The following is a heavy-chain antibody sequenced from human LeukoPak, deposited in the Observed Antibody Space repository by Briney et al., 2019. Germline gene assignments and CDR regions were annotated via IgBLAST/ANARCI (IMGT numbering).Heavy chain of an antibody. CDR1: GFTFSNYG. CDR3: AKDSEPGWFDP. Sequence: GGSLRLSCAASGFTFSNYGMHWVRQAPGKRLEWVTFILYDGSDKYYADSVKGRFTISRDNSKNTLYLQMNSLRAEDTAVYYCAKDSEPGWFDPWGQGTLVTVSS. D-gene: IGHD1-26*01. J-gene: IGHJ5*02. CDR2: ILYDGSDK. V-gene: IGHV3-30*02.